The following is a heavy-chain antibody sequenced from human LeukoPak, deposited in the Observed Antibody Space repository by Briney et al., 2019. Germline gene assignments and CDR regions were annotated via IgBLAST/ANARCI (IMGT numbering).Heavy chain of an antibody. CDR1: GYTFTSYG. J-gene: IGHJ4*02. Sequence: ASVKVSCKASGYTFTSYGISWVRQAPGQGLEWVGWISGYNGDTDYVQNLQGRVTMTTETPTSTAYMELRSLRSDDTAVYYCARGGPTANGLLNFWGQGILVTVSS. D-gene: IGHD2-15*01. V-gene: IGHV1-18*01. CDR3: ARGGPTANGLLNF. CDR2: ISGYNGDT.